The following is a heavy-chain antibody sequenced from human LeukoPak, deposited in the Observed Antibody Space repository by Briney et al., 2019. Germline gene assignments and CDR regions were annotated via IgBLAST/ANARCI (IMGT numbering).Heavy chain of an antibody. J-gene: IGHJ4*02. CDR1: GFTFSSYG. V-gene: IGHV3-30*18. D-gene: IGHD3-22*01. CDR3: AKARDFYYYDSSGYLDY. CDR2: ISYDGSNK. Sequence: GGSLRLSCAASGFTFSSYGMHWVRQAPGMGLEWVAVISYDGSNKYYADSVKGRFTISRDNSKNTLYLQMNSLRAEDTAVYYCAKARDFYYYDSSGYLDYWGQGTLVTVSS.